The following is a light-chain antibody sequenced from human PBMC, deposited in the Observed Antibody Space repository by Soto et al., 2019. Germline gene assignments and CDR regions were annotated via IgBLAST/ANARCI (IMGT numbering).Light chain of an antibody. CDR1: SSNIGSNY. CDR2: RNN. V-gene: IGLV1-47*01. J-gene: IGLJ3*02. Sequence: QLVLTQPPSASGTPGQRVTISCSGSSSNIGSNYVYWYQQLPGTAPKLLIYRNNERPSGVPDRFSGSKSGTSASLAISGLRSEDEADYYCQTYDSSLSGWVFGGGTKLTVL. CDR3: QTYDSSLSGWV.